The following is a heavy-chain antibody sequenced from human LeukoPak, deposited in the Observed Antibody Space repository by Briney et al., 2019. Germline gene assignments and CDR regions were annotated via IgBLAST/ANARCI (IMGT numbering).Heavy chain of an antibody. CDR3: ASLSEGNFDY. V-gene: IGHV3-53*01. J-gene: IGHJ4*02. Sequence: GGSLRLSCAASAFTVSSNYMSWVRQAPGKGLEWVSVIYSGGSTYYADSVKGRFTISRDNSKNTLCLQMNSLRAEDTAVYYCASLSEGNFDYWGQGTLVTVSS. CDR1: AFTVSSNY. CDR2: IYSGGST.